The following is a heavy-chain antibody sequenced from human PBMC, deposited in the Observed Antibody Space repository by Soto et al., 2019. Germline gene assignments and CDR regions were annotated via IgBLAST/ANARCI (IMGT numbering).Heavy chain of an antibody. D-gene: IGHD3-9*01. CDR1: GGSISSGDYY. V-gene: IGHV4-30-4*01. Sequence: PSETLSLTCTVSGGSISSGDYYWSWIRQPPGKGLEWIGYIYYSGSTYYNPSLKSRVTISVDTSKNQFSLKLSSVTAADTAVYYCARGGGDILTGYYPFDYWGQGTLVTVSS. J-gene: IGHJ4*02. CDR3: ARGGGDILTGYYPFDY. CDR2: IYYSGST.